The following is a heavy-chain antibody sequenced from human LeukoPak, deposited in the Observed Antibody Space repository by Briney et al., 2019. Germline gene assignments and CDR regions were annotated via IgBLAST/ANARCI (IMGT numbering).Heavy chain of an antibody. CDR3: ARSVGRSSWYNY. J-gene: IGHJ4*02. V-gene: IGHV4-34*01. D-gene: IGHD6-13*01. CDR1: GGSFSGYY. Sequence: PSETLSLTCAVYGGSFSGYYWSWIRQPPGKGLEWIGEINHSGSTNYNPSLKSRVTISVDTSKNQFSLKLSSVTAADTAVYYCARSVGRSSWYNYWGQGTLVTVSS. CDR2: INHSGST.